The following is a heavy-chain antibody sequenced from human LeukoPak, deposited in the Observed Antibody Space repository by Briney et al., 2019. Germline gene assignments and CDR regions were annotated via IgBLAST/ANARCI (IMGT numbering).Heavy chain of an antibody. D-gene: IGHD3-10*01. J-gene: IGHJ4*02. V-gene: IGHV3-30*03. CDR3: ARVLWFGGIYYFDY. Sequence: GGSLRLSCAASGFTFSSYGMHWVRQAPGKGLEWVAVISQDGSKIYYTDSVKGRFTISRENARNSLYLQMNSLRAEDTAVYYCARVLWFGGIYYFDYWGQGTLVTVSS. CDR1: GFTFSSYG. CDR2: ISQDGSKI.